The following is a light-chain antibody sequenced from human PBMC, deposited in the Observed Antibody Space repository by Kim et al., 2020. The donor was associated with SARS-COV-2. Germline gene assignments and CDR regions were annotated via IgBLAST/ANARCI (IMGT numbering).Light chain of an antibody. CDR3: HQLNTFPPT. V-gene: IGKV1-9*01. CDR1: QDIHIF. CDR2: FAS. J-gene: IGKJ4*01. Sequence: DVQLTQSPSVVSASVGGTVTITCRASQDIHIFLGWFQQKPGRAPKLLMSFASASQSGVPSRFSGGGFGTQFTLTISSLQPDDFATYYCHQLNTFPPTFGGGTKLEI.